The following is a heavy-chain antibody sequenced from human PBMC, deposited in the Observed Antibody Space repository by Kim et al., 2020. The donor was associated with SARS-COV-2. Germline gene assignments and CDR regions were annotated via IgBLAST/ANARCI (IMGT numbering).Heavy chain of an antibody. V-gene: IGHV3-23*01. CDR3: AKDLWVRGVIMEYYFDY. Sequence: VKGRFTISRDNSKNTLYLQMNSLRAEDTALYYCAKDLWVRGVIMEYYFDYWGQGTLVTVSS. J-gene: IGHJ4*02. D-gene: IGHD3-10*01.